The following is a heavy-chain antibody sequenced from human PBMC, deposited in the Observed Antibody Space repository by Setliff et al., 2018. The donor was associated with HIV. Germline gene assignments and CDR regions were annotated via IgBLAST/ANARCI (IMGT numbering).Heavy chain of an antibody. CDR2: ICYSATT. V-gene: IGHV4-59*01. CDR3: ARRSGAAVFYYFDY. J-gene: IGHJ4*02. Sequence: NPSETLSLTCTVSGGSIGSYCWSWIRQPPGKGLEWIGTICYSATTNYSPSLKNRVAISVDTSKNQFSLKLTSVTPADTAVYYCARRSGAAVFYYFDYWGQGTLVTVSS. D-gene: IGHD6-13*01. CDR1: GGSIGSYC.